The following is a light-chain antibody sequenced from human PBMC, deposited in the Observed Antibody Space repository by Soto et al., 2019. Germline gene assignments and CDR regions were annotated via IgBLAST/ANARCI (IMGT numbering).Light chain of an antibody. Sequence: QSVLTQPASVSGSPGQSITISCTGTSSDVGGYNYVSWYQQHPGKAPKLTIYDVSNRPSGVSNRFSGSKSGNTASLTISGLQAEYDADYYCSSYTSSSTDVVFGGGTQLTVL. J-gene: IGLJ2*01. CDR2: DVS. CDR3: SSYTSSSTDVV. V-gene: IGLV2-14*01. CDR1: SSDVGGYNY.